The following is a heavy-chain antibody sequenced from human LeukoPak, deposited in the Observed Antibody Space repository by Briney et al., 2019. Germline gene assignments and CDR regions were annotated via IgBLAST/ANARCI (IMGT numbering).Heavy chain of an antibody. D-gene: IGHD3-10*01. V-gene: IGHV3-21*01. CDR3: ARTQLLWFGELFPDY. CDR2: ISSSSSYI. Sequence: GGSLRLSCAASGFTFSSYSMNWVRQPPGKGLEWVSSISSSSSYIYYADSVKGRFTISRDNAKNSLYLQMNSLRAEDTAVYYCARTQLLWFGELFPDYWGQGTLVTVSS. J-gene: IGHJ4*02. CDR1: GFTFSSYS.